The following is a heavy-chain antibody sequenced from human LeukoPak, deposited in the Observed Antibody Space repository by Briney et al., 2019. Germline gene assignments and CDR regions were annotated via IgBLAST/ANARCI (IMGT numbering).Heavy chain of an antibody. Sequence: ASVKVSCRASGYTFSGYYMHWVRQAPGQGLEWMGWINPNSGGTDYAQKFQGRVTMTRDTSISTAYMELSRLRSDDTAVYYCASGDRVTMLRGGNIGYFDYWGQGTLVTVSS. CDR1: GYTFSGYY. CDR2: INPNSGGT. D-gene: IGHD3-10*01. J-gene: IGHJ4*02. CDR3: ASGDRVTMLRGGNIGYFDY. V-gene: IGHV1-2*02.